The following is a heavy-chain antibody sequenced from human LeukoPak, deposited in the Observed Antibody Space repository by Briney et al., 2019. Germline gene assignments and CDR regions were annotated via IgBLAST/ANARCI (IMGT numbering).Heavy chain of an antibody. Sequence: GGSLRLSCAASGFTFSSYAMTWVRQAPGKGLEWVSTVSGGGGGTYYADSVKGRFTISRDNAKNSLYLQMNSLRAEDTAVYYCAREGDGYNYVGAFDIWGQGTMVTVSS. D-gene: IGHD5-24*01. CDR1: GFTFSSYA. CDR2: VSGGGGGT. V-gene: IGHV3-23*01. CDR3: AREGDGYNYVGAFDI. J-gene: IGHJ3*02.